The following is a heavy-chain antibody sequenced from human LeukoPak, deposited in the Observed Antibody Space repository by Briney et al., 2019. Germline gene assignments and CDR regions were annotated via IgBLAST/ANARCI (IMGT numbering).Heavy chain of an antibody. D-gene: IGHD3-22*01. CDR1: GYTFTGYY. CDR3: XXXXXXPYDSSGLPDY. Sequence: ASVKVSRKASGYTFTGYYMHWVRQAPGQGLEWMGWISGYNGNTNYAQKFQGRVTMTTDTSTSTAYMELRSLRSDDMAVYYCXXXXXXPYDSSGLPDYWGQGTLVTVSS. CDR2: ISGYNGNT. V-gene: IGHV1-18*03. J-gene: IGHJ4*02.